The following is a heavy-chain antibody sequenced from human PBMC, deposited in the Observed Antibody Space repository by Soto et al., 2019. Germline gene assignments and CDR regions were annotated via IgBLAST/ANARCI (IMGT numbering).Heavy chain of an antibody. V-gene: IGHV1-69*01. J-gene: IGHJ3*01. Sequence: QVQLVQSGAAVRKPGSSVKVSCKASGGTFTKYAITWVRQAPRQGLEWMGGIVPLPGTTNYAPKFRGRVTISADESTRTAYLELSSLRSEDTAVYYCASGVGGLGGSSGWPDYAFDVWGQGTMVIVSS. CDR1: GGTFTKYA. D-gene: IGHD6-19*01. CDR3: ASGVGGLGGSSGWPDYAFDV. CDR2: IVPLPGTT.